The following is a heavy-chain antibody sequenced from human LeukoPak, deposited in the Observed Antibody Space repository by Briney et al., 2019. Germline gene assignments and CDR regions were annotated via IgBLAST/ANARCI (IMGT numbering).Heavy chain of an antibody. J-gene: IGHJ4*02. CDR2: MNPNSGNT. CDR3: ARSVPTGYYFDY. D-gene: IGHD1-14*01. CDR1: GYTFTSYD. Sequence: ASVKVSCKASGYTFTSYDINWVRQATGQGLEWMGWMNPNSGNTGYAQKFQGRVTITRNTSISTAYMELSSLRSEDTAAYYCARSVPTGYYFDYWGQGTLVTVSS. V-gene: IGHV1-8*03.